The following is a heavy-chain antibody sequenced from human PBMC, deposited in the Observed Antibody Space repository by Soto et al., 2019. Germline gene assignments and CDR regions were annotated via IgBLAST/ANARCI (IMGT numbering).Heavy chain of an antibody. Sequence: PSETLSLTCTVSGGSISSYYWSWIRQPPGKGLEWIGYIYYSGSTNYNPSLKSRVTISVDTSKNQFSLKLSSVTAADTAVYYCARVWGGAFDFWGQGIMVTVSS. CDR3: ARVWGGAFDF. V-gene: IGHV4-59*01. CDR1: GGSISSYY. CDR2: IYYSGST. J-gene: IGHJ3*01. D-gene: IGHD3-10*01.